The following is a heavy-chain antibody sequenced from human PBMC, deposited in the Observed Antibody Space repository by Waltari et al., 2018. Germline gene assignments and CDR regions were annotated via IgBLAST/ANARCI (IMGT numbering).Heavy chain of an antibody. D-gene: IGHD3-22*01. Sequence: QVQLVESGGGVVQPGRSLRLSCEASEFTFSSYAMHWVRQAPGKGREWGAVISYNGRNIYYVDSVKGRFTISRDNSKKTLYMQMNSLRAEDTAVYYCARDYCDRTNCHGMDVWGQGTTVTVSS. V-gene: IGHV3-30*04. CDR1: EFTFSSYA. CDR2: ISYNGRNI. J-gene: IGHJ6*02. CDR3: ARDYCDRTNCHGMDV.